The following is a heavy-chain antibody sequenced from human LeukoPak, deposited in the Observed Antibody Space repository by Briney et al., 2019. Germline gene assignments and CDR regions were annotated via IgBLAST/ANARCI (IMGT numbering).Heavy chain of an antibody. D-gene: IGHD6-13*01. CDR2: ISYDGSYK. CDR1: EFTFSTYG. CDR3: AKDRYSGLNTIDY. V-gene: IGHV3-30*18. Sequence: GRSLRLSCAASEFTFSTYGMHWVRQASGKGLEWVAVISYDGSYKFYADSVKGRFTISRDNSKSTLYLQMNSLRAEDTAVYYCAKDRYSGLNTIDYWGQGTLVTVSS. J-gene: IGHJ4*02.